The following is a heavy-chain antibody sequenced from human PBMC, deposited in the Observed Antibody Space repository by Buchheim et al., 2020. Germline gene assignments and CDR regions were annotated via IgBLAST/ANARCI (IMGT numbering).Heavy chain of an antibody. J-gene: IGHJ5*02. V-gene: IGHV3-30-3*01. CDR3: ARGGSTAMVDNWFDP. CDR2: ISYDGSNK. Sequence: QVQLVESGGGVVQPGRSLRLSCAASGFTFSSYAMHWVRQAPGKGLEWVAVISYDGSNKYYADSVKGRFTISRDNSKHTLYLQMNSLRAEDTAVYYCARGGSTAMVDNWFDPWGQGTL. D-gene: IGHD5-18*01. CDR1: GFTFSSYA.